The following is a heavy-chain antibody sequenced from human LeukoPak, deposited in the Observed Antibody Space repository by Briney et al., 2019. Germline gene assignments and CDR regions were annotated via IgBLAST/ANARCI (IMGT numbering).Heavy chain of an antibody. CDR1: GGSVSSGSYY. V-gene: IGHV4-61*01. Sequence: PSETLSLTCTVSGGSVSSGSYYWSWIRQPPGKGLEWIGYIYYSGSTNYNPSLKSRVTISVDTSKNQFSLKLSSVTAADTAVYYCARVARKTGLAGPARGLDYWGQGTLVTVSS. D-gene: IGHD7-27*01. J-gene: IGHJ4*02. CDR3: ARVARKTGLAGPARGLDY. CDR2: IYYSGST.